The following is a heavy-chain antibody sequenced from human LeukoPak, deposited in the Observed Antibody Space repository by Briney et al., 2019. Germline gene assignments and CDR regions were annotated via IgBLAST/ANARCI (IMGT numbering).Heavy chain of an antibody. J-gene: IGHJ4*02. Sequence: GGSLRLSCAASGFAFSNHAMSWVRQAPGKGLQWVSAISGGGVAIYYADSVKGRFTISRDNSKNTLYLQMNSLRAEDTAVYYCAKDGFDYYDSSGYYYFNYWGQGTLVTVSS. CDR3: AKDGFDYYDSSGYYYFNY. CDR1: GFAFSNHA. V-gene: IGHV3-23*01. D-gene: IGHD3-22*01. CDR2: ISGGGVAI.